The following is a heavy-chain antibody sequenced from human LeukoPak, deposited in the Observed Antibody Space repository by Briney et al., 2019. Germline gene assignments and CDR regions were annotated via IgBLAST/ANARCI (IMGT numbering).Heavy chain of an antibody. V-gene: IGHV3-11*01. CDR1: GFTFSDYY. Sequence: GGSLRLSCAASGFTFSDYYMSWIRQAPGKGLEWVSYISSSGSTIYYADSVKGRFTISRDNAKNSLYLQMNSLRAKDTAVYYCARSRSYYDSSGSLYFDYWGQGTLVTVSS. CDR2: ISSSGSTI. D-gene: IGHD3-22*01. J-gene: IGHJ4*02. CDR3: ARSRSYYDSSGSLYFDY.